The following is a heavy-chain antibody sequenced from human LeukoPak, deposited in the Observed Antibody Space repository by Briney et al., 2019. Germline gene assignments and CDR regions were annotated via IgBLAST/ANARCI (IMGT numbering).Heavy chain of an antibody. D-gene: IGHD3-3*02. CDR2: IWYDGSNK. V-gene: IGHV3-33*01. CDR3: ARAGRAFPIFSLNC. Sequence: GRSLRLSCAASGFTFSSYGMHWVRQAPGKGLEWVAVIWYDGSNKYYADSVKGRFTISRDNSKNTLYLQMNSLRAEDTAVYYCARAGRAFPIFSLNCWGQGTLVTVSS. CDR1: GFTFSSYG. J-gene: IGHJ4*02.